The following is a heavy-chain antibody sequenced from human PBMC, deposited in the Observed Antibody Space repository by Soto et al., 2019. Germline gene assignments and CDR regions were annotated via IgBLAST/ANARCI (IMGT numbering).Heavy chain of an antibody. CDR2: IYWDADK. CDR3: AHRRGGDGFNSYLDY. D-gene: IGHD3-16*01. CDR1: GFSLSTTGVG. J-gene: IGHJ4*02. V-gene: IGHV2-5*02. Sequence: QITLKESGPTLVKPTQTLTLTCTFSGFSLSTTGVGVAWISQPPGKALEWLGIIYWDADKRSSPTLKSRVTSTRDTSKSRVVLTMTNMDPMDTATYYCAHRRGGDGFNSYLDYRGQGSLVTVSS.